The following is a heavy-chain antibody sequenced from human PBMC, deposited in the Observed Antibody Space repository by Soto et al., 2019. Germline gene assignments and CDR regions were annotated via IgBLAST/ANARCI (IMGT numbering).Heavy chain of an antibody. CDR3: ARRSSGATSGNNTAYFHGLVG. CDR1: GYRFASYC. V-gene: IGHV5-10-1*01. CDR2: IDPTDSYT. Sequence: LTISCKCSGYRFASYCINWVPQVPGPGMEWMGRIDPTDSYTNYSPSFQGRVTLSADKSISTLYLQWSSLGASDTATHYCARRSSGATSGNNTAYFHGLVGWGKGPKVTV. J-gene: IGHJ6*04. D-gene: IGHD3-3*01.